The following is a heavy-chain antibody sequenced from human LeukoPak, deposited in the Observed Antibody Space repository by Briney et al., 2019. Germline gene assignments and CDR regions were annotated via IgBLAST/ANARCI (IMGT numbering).Heavy chain of an antibody. J-gene: IGHJ4*02. D-gene: IGHD3-3*01. Sequence: PGGSLRLSCAASGFTFSSDGMHWVRQAPGKGLEWVAVIWYDESNRYYADSVKGRFTISRDNYKNALYLQMNSLRAEDTAVYYCAKDRDFWSGKAFDYWGQGTLVTVSS. CDR2: IWYDESNR. V-gene: IGHV3-33*06. CDR1: GFTFSSDG. CDR3: AKDRDFWSGKAFDY.